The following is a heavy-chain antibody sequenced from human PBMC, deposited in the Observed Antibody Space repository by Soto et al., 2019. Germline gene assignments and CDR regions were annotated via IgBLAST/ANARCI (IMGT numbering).Heavy chain of an antibody. CDR1: GYTFTSYG. V-gene: IGHV1-18*01. D-gene: IGHD1-7*01. Sequence: ASVKVSCKASGYTFTSYGISWVRQAPGQGLEWMGWISAYNGNTNYAQKLQGRVTMTTDTSTSTAYMELRSLRSDDTAVYYCARQLELQWDYYYYYMDVWGKGTTVTVSS. CDR2: ISAYNGNT. CDR3: ARQLELQWDYYYYYMDV. J-gene: IGHJ6*03.